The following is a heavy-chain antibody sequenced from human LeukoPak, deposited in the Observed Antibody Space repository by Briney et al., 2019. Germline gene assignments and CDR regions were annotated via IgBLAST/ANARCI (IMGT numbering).Heavy chain of an antibody. CDR1: GGSFSNFY. V-gene: IGHV3-23*01. CDR3: AKVRVTMIVVVGPNYYGMDV. D-gene: IGHD3-22*01. J-gene: IGHJ6*02. Sequence: PSETLSLTCSVSGGSFSNFYWSWVRQSPGKGLEWVSAISGSGGSTYYADSVKGRFTISRDNSKNTLYLQMNSLRAEDTAVYYCAKVRVTMIVVVGPNYYGMDVWGQGTTVTVSS. CDR2: ISGSGGST.